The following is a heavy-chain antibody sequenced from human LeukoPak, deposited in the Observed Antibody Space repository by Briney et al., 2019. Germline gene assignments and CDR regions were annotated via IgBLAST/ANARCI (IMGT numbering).Heavy chain of an antibody. CDR2: IYYSGST. D-gene: IGHD3-22*01. CDR3: ARADYYDSSGPGY. V-gene: IGHV4-59*12. J-gene: IGHJ4*02. Sequence: SEPLSLTCTVSGGSISSYYWSWIRQPPGKGLEWIGYIYYSGSTYYNPSLKSRVTISVDTSKNQFSLKLSSVTAADTAVYYCARADYYDSSGPGYWGQGTLVTVSS. CDR1: GGSISSYY.